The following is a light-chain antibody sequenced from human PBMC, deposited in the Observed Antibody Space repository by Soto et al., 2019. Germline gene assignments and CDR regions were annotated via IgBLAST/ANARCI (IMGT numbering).Light chain of an antibody. J-gene: IGLJ1*01. V-gene: IGLV2-14*03. CDR1: SSDVGGYNY. CDR3: SSYTTSNTRQIV. Sequence: LAQPASVSGSPGQSITISCTGTSSDVGGYNYVSWYQHHPGKAPNLMIYDVSNRPSGVSNRFSGSKSGNTASLTIPGLQPEDEADYYCSSYTTSNTRQIVFGTGTKVTVL. CDR2: DVS.